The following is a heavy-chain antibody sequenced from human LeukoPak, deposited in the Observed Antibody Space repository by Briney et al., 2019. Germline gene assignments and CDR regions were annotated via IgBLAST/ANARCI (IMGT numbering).Heavy chain of an antibody. CDR2: IYSSGST. V-gene: IGHV4-39*01. J-gene: IGHJ4*02. CDR3: ARDYFDSSGLDY. Sequence: SETLSLTCTVSGGSISSSSFYWGWIRQPPGKGPEWIGSIYSSGSTYYNPSLKSRVTISVDTSKNQFSLKLSSVTAADTALYYCARDYFDSSGLDYWGQGTLVTVSS. CDR1: GGSISSSSFY. D-gene: IGHD3-22*01.